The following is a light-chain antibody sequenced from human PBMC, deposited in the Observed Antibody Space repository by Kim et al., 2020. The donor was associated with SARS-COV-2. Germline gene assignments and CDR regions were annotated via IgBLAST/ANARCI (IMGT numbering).Light chain of an antibody. CDR3: QQRTNWRYS. V-gene: IGKV3-11*01. Sequence: VSPGEKAALSCRASQSVSNSLAWYQQKPGQAPRLLIFDASNRATDIPARFSGSGSGTDFTLTIRSLEPEDFAVYFCQQRTNWRYSFGQGTKLEIK. CDR1: QSVSNS. J-gene: IGKJ2*03. CDR2: DAS.